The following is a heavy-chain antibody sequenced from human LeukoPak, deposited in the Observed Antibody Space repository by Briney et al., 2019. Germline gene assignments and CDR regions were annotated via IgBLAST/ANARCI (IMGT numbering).Heavy chain of an antibody. Sequence: GGSLRLSCAASGFTFSSYGMSWVRQAPGKGLEWVSAISGSGGSTYYADSVKGRFTISRDNSKNTLYLQMNSLRPEDTAVYYCARVPSSGQWLAFDCWGQGTLVTVSS. CDR1: GFTFSSYG. CDR2: ISGSGGST. D-gene: IGHD6-19*01. V-gene: IGHV3-23*01. CDR3: ARVPSSGQWLAFDC. J-gene: IGHJ4*02.